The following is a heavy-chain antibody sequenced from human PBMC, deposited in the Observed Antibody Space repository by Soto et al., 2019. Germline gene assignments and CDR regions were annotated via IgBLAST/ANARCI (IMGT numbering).Heavy chain of an antibody. Sequence: EVQLVESGGGLVQPGRSLRLSCAASGFTFDDYAMHWVRQAPGKGLEWVSGISWNSGSIGYADSVKGRFTISRDNAKNSLYLQMNSLRAEDTALYYCAKDLRISGDYGYYYYAMDVWGQGTTVTVSS. D-gene: IGHD4-17*01. CDR3: AKDLRISGDYGYYYYAMDV. CDR1: GFTFDDYA. J-gene: IGHJ6*02. V-gene: IGHV3-9*01. CDR2: ISWNSGSI.